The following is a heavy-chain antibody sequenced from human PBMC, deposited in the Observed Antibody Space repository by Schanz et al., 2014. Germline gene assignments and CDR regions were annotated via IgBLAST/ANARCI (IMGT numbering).Heavy chain of an antibody. J-gene: IGHJ4*02. CDR1: GYTFTSDS. CDR2: INLSGGST. D-gene: IGHD3-10*01. Sequence: QVQLVQSGAEVKKPGASVKVSCKASGYTFTSDSMHWVRQAPGQGLEWMGIINLSGGSTNNAQKFQGRLTMTRDTATSTVYMELSSLRSEDTALYYCAKDGIMVQGVIWERYFDSWGQGTLVTGSS. V-gene: IGHV1-46*01. CDR3: AKDGIMVQGVIWERYFDS.